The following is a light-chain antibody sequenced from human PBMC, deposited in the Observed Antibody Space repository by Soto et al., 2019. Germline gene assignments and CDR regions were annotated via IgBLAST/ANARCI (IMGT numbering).Light chain of an antibody. V-gene: IGKV1-39*01. Sequence: DIQLTQSPSFLSASVGDRVTITCRASQSISSYLNWYQQKPGKAPKLLIYAASSLQSGIPSRFSGSGSGTDFTLTIRSLQPEDSANYYCLHDYDYPRTFGQGTKADNK. CDR1: QSISSY. CDR3: LHDYDYPRT. CDR2: AAS. J-gene: IGKJ1*01.